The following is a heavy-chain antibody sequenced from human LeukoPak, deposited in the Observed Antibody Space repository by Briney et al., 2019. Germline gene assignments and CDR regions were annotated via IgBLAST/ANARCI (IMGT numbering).Heavy chain of an antibody. CDR1: GFTFSSYS. Sequence: GGSLRLSCAASGFTFSSYSMNWVRQAPGKGLEWVSYISSSSSYIYYADSVKGRFTISRDNSKNTLYLQMNSLRAEDTAVYYCARDLLRLLGPDYWGQGTLVTVSS. CDR3: ARDLLRLLGPDY. J-gene: IGHJ4*02. D-gene: IGHD2-15*01. CDR2: ISSSSSYI. V-gene: IGHV3-21*01.